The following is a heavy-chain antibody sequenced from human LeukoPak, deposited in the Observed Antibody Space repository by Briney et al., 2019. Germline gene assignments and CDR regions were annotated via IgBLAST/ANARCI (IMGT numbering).Heavy chain of an antibody. D-gene: IGHD6-19*01. CDR1: GYTFTSYY. J-gene: IGHJ3*02. V-gene: IGHV1-46*01. Sequence: ASVKVSCKASGYTFTSYYMHWVRQAPGQGLEWMGIINPSGGSTSYAQKFQGRVTMTRDTSTSTVYMELSSLRSEDTAVYCCARSIAVAGSAFDIWGQGTMVTVSS. CDR2: INPSGGST. CDR3: ARSIAVAGSAFDI.